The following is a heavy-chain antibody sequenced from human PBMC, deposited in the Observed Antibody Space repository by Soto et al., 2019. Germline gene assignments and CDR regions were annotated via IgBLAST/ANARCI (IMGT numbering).Heavy chain of an antibody. J-gene: IGHJ4*02. V-gene: IGHV4-59*08. Sequence: QVQLQESGPGLVKPSETLSLTCTVSGGSISSYYWSWIRQPPGKGLEWIGYIYYSGSTNYNPSLKSRVTRSVDTSKNQFSLKLSSVTAADTAVYYCARQVDTAMAYFDYWGQGTLVTVSS. D-gene: IGHD5-18*01. CDR2: IYYSGST. CDR3: ARQVDTAMAYFDY. CDR1: GGSISSYY.